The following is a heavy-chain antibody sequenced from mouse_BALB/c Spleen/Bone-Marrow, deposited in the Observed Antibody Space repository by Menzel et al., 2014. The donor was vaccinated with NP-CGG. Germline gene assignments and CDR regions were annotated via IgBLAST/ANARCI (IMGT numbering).Heavy chain of an antibody. CDR1: GYTFTSYW. CDR2: IYPGDGDT. CDR3: AKEGRGAY. Sequence: VKLMESGAEPARPGASVKLSCKASGYTFTSYWMQWVKQRPGQGLEWIGAIYPGDGDTRYTQKFKGKATLTADKSSSTAYMQLSSLASEDSAVYYCAKEGRGAYWGQGTLVTVSA. V-gene: IGHV1-87*01. D-gene: IGHD3-3*01. J-gene: IGHJ3*01.